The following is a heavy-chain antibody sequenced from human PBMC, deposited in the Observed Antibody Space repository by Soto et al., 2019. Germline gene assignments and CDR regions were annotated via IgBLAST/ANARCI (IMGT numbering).Heavy chain of an antibody. J-gene: IGHJ4*02. D-gene: IGHD3-22*01. CDR2: IYYSGST. Sequence: QLQLQESGPGLVKPSETLSLTCTVSGGSISSSSYYWGWIRQPPGKGLEWIGSIYYSGSTYYNPSLKSRVTLSVDTSKNRFSLKLSSVTAADTAVYYCARHGGGVYYYDSSGYSLGYWGQGTLVTVSS. CDR1: GGSISSSSYY. CDR3: ARHGGGVYYYDSSGYSLGY. V-gene: IGHV4-39*01.